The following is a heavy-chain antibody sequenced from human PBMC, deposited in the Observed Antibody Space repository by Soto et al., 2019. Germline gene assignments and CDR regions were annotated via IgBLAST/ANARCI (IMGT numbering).Heavy chain of an antibody. D-gene: IGHD3-3*01. CDR3: ARQSRGGDFWSGDYTPDAFDI. CDR2: INSDGSST. V-gene: IGHV3-74*01. CDR1: GFTFSSYW. Sequence: EVQLVESGGGLVQPGGSLRLSCAASGFTFSSYWMHWVRQAPGKGLVWVSRINSDGSSTTYADSVKGRFTISRNNAKNTLYLQMNSLRAEGTAVYYCARQSRGGDFWSGDYTPDAFDIWGQGTMVTVSS. J-gene: IGHJ3*02.